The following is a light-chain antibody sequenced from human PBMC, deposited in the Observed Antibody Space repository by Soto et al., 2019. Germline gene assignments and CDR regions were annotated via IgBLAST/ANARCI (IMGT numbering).Light chain of an antibody. J-gene: IGLJ1*01. CDR3: CSYAGSSTPYV. CDR2: EVS. V-gene: IGLV2-23*02. CDR1: SREVGSYNL. Sequence: QSVLTQPASVSGSPGQSITISCTGTSREVGSYNLVSWYQQHPGKAPKLMIYEVSKRPSGVSNRFSGSKSGNTASLTIFGFQAEDEADYYCCSYAGSSTPYVFGTGTKVTVL.